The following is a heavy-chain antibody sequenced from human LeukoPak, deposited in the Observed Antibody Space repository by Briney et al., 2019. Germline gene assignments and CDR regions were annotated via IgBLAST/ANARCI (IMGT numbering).Heavy chain of an antibody. CDR2: INGGNGDT. V-gene: IGHV1-3*01. J-gene: IGHJ5*02. D-gene: IGHD6-19*01. Sequence: ASVKVSCKTSGYTFTSYAMHWVRQAPGQRLEWMGWINGGNGDTKYSQKFQGRVTITRDTSATTAYVELSSLTSEDTAVYYCARGGTVAGPGASWGQGTLVTVSS. CDR1: GYTFTSYA. CDR3: ARGGTVAGPGAS.